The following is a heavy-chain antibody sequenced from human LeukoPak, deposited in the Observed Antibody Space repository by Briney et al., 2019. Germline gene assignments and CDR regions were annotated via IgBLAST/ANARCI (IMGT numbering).Heavy chain of an antibody. J-gene: IGHJ6*02. Sequence: GGSLRLSCAASGFTFSSYSMNWVRQAPGKGLEWVSSISSSSSYIYYADSVKGRFTISRDNAKNSLYLQMNSLRAEDTAVYYCARDGRATAMGYYYYYGMDVWGRGTTVTVSS. CDR3: ARDGRATAMGYYYYYGMDV. CDR1: GFTFSSYS. CDR2: ISSSSSYI. D-gene: IGHD5-18*01. V-gene: IGHV3-21*01.